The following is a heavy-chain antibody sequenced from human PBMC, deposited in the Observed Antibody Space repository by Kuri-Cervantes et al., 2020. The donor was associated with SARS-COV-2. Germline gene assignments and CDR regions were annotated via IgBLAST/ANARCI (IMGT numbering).Heavy chain of an antibody. CDR1: GYTFTGYY. J-gene: IGHJ3*02. D-gene: IGHD6-13*01. CDR2: INPNSGGT. V-gene: IGHV1-2*06. Sequence: ASVKVSCKASGYTFTGYYMHWVRQAPGQGLEWMGRINPNSGGTNYAQKFQGRVTMTRDTSISTAYMELSRLRSDDTAVYYCARDADSSSWYPDAFDIWGQGTMVTVSS. CDR3: ARDADSSSWYPDAFDI.